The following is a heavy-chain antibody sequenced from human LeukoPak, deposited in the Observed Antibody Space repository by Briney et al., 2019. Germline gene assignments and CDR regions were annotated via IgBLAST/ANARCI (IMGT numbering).Heavy chain of an antibody. J-gene: IGHJ5*02. V-gene: IGHV4-39*01. D-gene: IGHD1-1*01. CDR3: ARPVPSRLGWFDP. CDR2: IYYSGST. Sequence: SETLSLTCTVSGGSISSSSYYWGWIRQPPGKGLEWIGSIYYSGSTYYSPSLKSRVTISVNTSKNQFSLKLSSVTAADTAVYYCARPVPSRLGWFDPWGQGTLVTVSS. CDR1: GGSISSSSYY.